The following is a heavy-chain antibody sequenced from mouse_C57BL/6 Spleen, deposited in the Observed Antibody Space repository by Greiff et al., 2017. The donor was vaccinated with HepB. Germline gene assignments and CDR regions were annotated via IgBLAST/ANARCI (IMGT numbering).Heavy chain of an antibody. D-gene: IGHD2-4*01. CDR1: GYTFTDYY. V-gene: IGHV1-76*01. CDR3: ARWGLRGYAMDY. Sequence: VKLQQSGAELVRPGASVKLSCKASGYTFTDYYINWVKQRPGQGLEWIARIYPGSGNTYYNEKFKGKATLTAEKSSSTAYMQLSSLTSEDSAVYFCARWGLRGYAMDYWGQGTSVTVSS. CDR2: IYPGSGNT. J-gene: IGHJ4*01.